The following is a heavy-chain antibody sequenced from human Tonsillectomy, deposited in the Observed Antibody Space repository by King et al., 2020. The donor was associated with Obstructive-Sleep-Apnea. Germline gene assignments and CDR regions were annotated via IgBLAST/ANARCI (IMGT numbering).Heavy chain of an antibody. CDR1: GFTFSSYS. CDR2: ISSSSSTR. D-gene: IGHD3-22*01. CDR3: AREGYDSSGSGWFDP. Sequence: QLVQSGGGLVQPGGSLRLSCAASGFTFSSYSMNWVRQAPGKGLEWVSYISSSSSTRYYAYSVKGRFTISGDNAKNSLYLQMNSLRAEDTAVYHCAREGYDSSGSGWFDPWGQGTLVTVSS. V-gene: IGHV3-48*04. J-gene: IGHJ5*02.